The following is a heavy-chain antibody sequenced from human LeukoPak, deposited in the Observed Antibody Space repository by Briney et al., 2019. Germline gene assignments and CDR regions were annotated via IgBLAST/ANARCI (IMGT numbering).Heavy chain of an antibody. CDR3: AKDLGLRAVAGTAPRYFQH. V-gene: IGHV3-23*01. CDR2: ISGSGGST. Sequence: PGGSLRLSCAASGFTFSSYAMSWVRQAPGKGLEWVSAISGSGGSTYYADSVKGRFTISRDNSKNTLYLQMNSLRAEDTAVYYCAKDLGLRAVAGTAPRYFQHWGQGTLVTVSS. D-gene: IGHD6-19*01. J-gene: IGHJ1*01. CDR1: GFTFSSYA.